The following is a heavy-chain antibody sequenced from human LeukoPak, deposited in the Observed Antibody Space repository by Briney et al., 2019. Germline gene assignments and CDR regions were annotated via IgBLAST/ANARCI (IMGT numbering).Heavy chain of an antibody. CDR3: ARLGVLRGWVPYYYSSMDV. CDR2: INHSGST. V-gene: IGHV4-34*01. Sequence: SETLSPTCAVSGGSISGYYWSWIRQPAGKGLEWIGDINHSGSTNYNPSLKSRVTMSVDMSKNQFSLKLSSVTAADTAVYYCARLGVLRGWVPYYYSSMDVSGKGTTVTVSS. D-gene: IGHD2-8*01. CDR1: GGSISGYY. J-gene: IGHJ6*03.